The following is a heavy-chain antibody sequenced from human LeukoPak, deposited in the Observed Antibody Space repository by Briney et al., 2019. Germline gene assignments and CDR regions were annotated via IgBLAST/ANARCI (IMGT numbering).Heavy chain of an antibody. V-gene: IGHV3-21*01. Sequence: GGSLRLSCAASGFTFSSYSMNWVRQAPGKGLEWVSFISSSSSYIYYADSVKGRFTISRDNAKNSLYLQMNSLRAEDTAVYYCARDERDPPLYYYGMDVWGQGTTVTVSS. CDR2: ISSSSSYI. J-gene: IGHJ6*02. CDR1: GFTFSSYS. CDR3: ARDERDPPLYYYGMDV.